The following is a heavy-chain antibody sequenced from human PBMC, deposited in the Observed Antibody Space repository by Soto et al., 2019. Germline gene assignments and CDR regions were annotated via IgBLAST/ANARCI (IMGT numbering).Heavy chain of an antibody. V-gene: IGHV2-5*02. CDR3: AHRTLANAFDI. CDR1: GFSLSTSTVD. CDR2: IYWDDDK. Sequence: QITLKESGPTLVKPTQTLTLTCTFSGFSLSTSTVDVGWIRQRPGKALECHALIYWDDDKPYSPSLKSRLTVTKDTTKYPVVITMTNMDPVDAATYYCAHRTLANAFDIWGQGTMVTVSS. J-gene: IGHJ3*02.